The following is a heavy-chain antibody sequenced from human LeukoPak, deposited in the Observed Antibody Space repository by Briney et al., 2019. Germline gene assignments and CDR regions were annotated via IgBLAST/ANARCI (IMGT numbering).Heavy chain of an antibody. Sequence: GRSLRLSCAASGFTFGSYGVHWVRQAPGKGLEWVAVISYDGSHKYYADSVKGRFTISRDNSKNTLYLQMNSLRAEDTAVYYCARGRGYLFGYWGQGTLVTVSS. J-gene: IGHJ4*02. V-gene: IGHV3-30*03. D-gene: IGHD6-25*01. CDR1: GFTFGSYG. CDR3: ARGRGYLFGY. CDR2: ISYDGSHK.